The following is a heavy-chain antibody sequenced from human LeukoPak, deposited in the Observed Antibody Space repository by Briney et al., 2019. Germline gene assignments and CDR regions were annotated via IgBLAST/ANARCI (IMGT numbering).Heavy chain of an antibody. CDR3: AKGDSSGWPAHFDY. CDR2: IRYDGSIK. V-gene: IGHV3-30*02. D-gene: IGHD6-19*01. CDR1: GFTFSSYG. Sequence: GGSLRLSCAASGFTFSSYGMHWARQAPGKGLEWVAFIRYDGSIKYYADSVKGRFTISRDNSKNTLYLQMNSLRVEDTAVYYCAKGDSSGWPAHFDYWGQGTLVTVSS. J-gene: IGHJ4*02.